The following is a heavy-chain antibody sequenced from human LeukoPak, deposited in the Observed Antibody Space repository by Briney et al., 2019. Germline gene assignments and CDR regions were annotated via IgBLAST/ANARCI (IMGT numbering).Heavy chain of an antibody. CDR1: GFTFSSYW. V-gene: IGHV3-11*04. CDR3: ARVLKYYYYMDV. CDR2: ISSSGSTM. Sequence: PGGSLRLSCAASGFTFSSYWMSWIRQAPGKGLEWVSYISSSGSTMYYADSVKGRFSISRDNAKNSLYLQMTSLRAEDTAVYYCARVLKYYYYMDVWGKGTTVTVSS. J-gene: IGHJ6*03.